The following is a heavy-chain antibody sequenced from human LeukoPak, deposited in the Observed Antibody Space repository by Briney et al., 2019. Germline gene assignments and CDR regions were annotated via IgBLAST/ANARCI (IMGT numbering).Heavy chain of an antibody. CDR1: GGSFSGYY. Sequence: LSLTCAVYGGSFSGYYWSWIRQPPGKGLEWVGFIRSKAYGGTTEYAASVKGRFTISRDDSKSIAYLQMNSLKTEDTAVYYCTRDHSVVVPAATGDEGDYWGQGTLVTVSS. CDR2: IRSKAYGGTT. CDR3: TRDHSVVVPAATGDEGDY. J-gene: IGHJ4*02. V-gene: IGHV3-49*03. D-gene: IGHD2-2*01.